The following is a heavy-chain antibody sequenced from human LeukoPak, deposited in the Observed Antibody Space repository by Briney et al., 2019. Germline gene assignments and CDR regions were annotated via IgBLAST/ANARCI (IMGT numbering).Heavy chain of an antibody. J-gene: IGHJ5*02. V-gene: IGHV1-58*02. Sequence: ASVKVSCKASGFTFTNSAMQWVRQARGQRLEWIGWIVVGSGNTHYAQKFQERVTITRDMSTNTAYMELSSLTSEDTAVYYCAAGGSWFDPWGQGTLVTVSS. CDR1: GFTFTNSA. D-gene: IGHD3-10*01. CDR2: IVVGSGNT. CDR3: AAGGSWFDP.